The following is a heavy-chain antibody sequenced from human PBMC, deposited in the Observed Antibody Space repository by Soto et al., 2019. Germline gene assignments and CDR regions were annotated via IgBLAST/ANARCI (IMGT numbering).Heavy chain of an antibody. D-gene: IGHD2-2*01. V-gene: IGHV3-21*01. CDR2: ISESDYT. J-gene: IGHJ4*02. CDR3: AREDSIIIPAVSDF. Sequence: GGSLRLSCTVSGFAFNNYGINWVRQAPGKGLEWVSSISESDYTYYSDSVKGRFAISRDNAKSSVSLQMNTLRVEDTAVYYCAREDSIIIPAVSDFWGQGTLVTVSS. CDR1: GFAFNNYG.